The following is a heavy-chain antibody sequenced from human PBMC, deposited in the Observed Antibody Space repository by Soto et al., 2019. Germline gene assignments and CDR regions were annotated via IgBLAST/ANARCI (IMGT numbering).Heavy chain of an antibody. CDR1: GFTFSGSA. CDR2: IRSKANNYAT. D-gene: IGHD4-17*01. Sequence: EVQLVESGGGLVQPGESLKLSCAVSGFTFSGSAMHWVRQASGKGLEWVGRIRSKANNYATAYAASVKGRFTISRDDSKNTAYLNMNSMKSEDTAVYYCTRGYGDYVRDYWGQGTLVTVSS. V-gene: IGHV3-73*01. CDR3: TRGYGDYVRDY. J-gene: IGHJ4*02.